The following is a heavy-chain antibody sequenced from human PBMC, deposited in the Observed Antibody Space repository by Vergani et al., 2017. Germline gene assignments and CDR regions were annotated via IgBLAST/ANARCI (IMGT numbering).Heavy chain of an antibody. D-gene: IGHD2-2*02. V-gene: IGHV3-33*01. CDR1: GFTFSSYG. CDR2: IWYDGSNK. CDR3: ARVVPAAIAAEFYYYYCYMDV. Sequence: QVQLVESGGGVVQPGRSLRLSCAASGFTFSSYGMHWVRQAPGKGLEWVAVIWYDGSNKNYADSVKGRFTISRDNSKNTLYLQMNSLRAEDTAVYYCARVVPAAIAAEFYYYYCYMDVWGKGTTVTVSS. J-gene: IGHJ6*03.